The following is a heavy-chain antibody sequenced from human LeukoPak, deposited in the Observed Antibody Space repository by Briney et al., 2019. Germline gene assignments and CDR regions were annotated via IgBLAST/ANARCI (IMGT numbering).Heavy chain of an antibody. CDR2: IYYSGST. CDR1: GYSISSGYY. CDR3: ASLCRAARRRSGY. D-gene: IGHD6-6*01. V-gene: IGHV4-38-2*02. J-gene: IGHJ4*02. Sequence: SETLSLTCTVSGYSISSGYYWGWIRQPPGKGLEWIGSIYYSGSTYYNPSLKSRATISVDTSKNQFSLKLSSVTAADTAVYYCASLCRAARRRSGYWGQGTLVTVSS.